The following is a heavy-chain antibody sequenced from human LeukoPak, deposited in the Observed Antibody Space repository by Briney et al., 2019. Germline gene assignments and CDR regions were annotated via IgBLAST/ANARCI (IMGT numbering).Heavy chain of an antibody. CDR1: GGSISSSNYY. Sequence: PSETLSLTCTVSGGSISSSNYYWGWIRQPPGKGLEWIGSIYYSGSTSYNPSLKSRVTISLDTSKNQFSLKLSSVTAADTAVYYCASLGGTYDYWGQGTLVTVSS. CDR3: ASLGGTYDY. D-gene: IGHD1-26*01. V-gene: IGHV4-39*07. J-gene: IGHJ4*02. CDR2: IYYSGST.